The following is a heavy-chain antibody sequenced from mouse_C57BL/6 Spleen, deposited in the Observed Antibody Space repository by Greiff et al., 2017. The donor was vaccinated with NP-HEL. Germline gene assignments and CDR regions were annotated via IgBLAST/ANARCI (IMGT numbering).Heavy chain of an antibody. CDR2: IYPGGGYT. CDR3: ARRYLYAMDY. V-gene: IGHV1-63*01. Sequence: QVQLQQSGAELVRPGTSVKMSCKASGYTFTNYWIGWAKQRPGHGLEWIGDIYPGGGYTNYNEKFKGKATLTADKSSSTAYMQFSSLTSEDSAIYYCARRYLYAMDYWGQGTSVTVSS. CDR1: GYTFTNYW. D-gene: IGHD1-1*01. J-gene: IGHJ4*01.